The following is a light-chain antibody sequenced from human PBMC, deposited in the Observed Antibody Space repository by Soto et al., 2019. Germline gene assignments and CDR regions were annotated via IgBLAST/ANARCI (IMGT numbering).Light chain of an antibody. V-gene: IGKV1-39*01. CDR2: AAS. Sequence: DIQMTQSPSSLSASVRDRVTITCRASQSISTYLNWYQHKPGKAPKVLIYAASSLQSGVPSRFSGCGSGTDFTLTISSLQPEDFATYYCQQSYSTQYTFGQGTKLEIK. CDR3: QQSYSTQYT. CDR1: QSISTY. J-gene: IGKJ2*01.